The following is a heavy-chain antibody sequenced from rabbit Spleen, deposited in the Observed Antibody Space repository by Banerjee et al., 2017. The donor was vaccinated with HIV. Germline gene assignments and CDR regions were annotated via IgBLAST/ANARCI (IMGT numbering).Heavy chain of an antibody. CDR2: IDAGSSAFT. V-gene: IGHV1S40*01. J-gene: IGHJ6*01. CDR3: ARDTSSSFSSYGMDL. D-gene: IGHD1-1*01. Sequence: QSLEESGGDLVKPGASLTLTCTASGFSFSSRYYLCWVRQAPGKGLEWIACIDAGSSAFTYFATWAKGRFTISKTSSTTVTLQMTRLTAADTATYFCARDTSSSFSSYGMDLWGPGTLVT. CDR1: GFSFSSRYY.